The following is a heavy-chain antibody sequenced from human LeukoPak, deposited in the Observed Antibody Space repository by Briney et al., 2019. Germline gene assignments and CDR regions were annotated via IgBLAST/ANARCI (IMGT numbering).Heavy chain of an antibody. V-gene: IGHV4-59*08. Sequence: SETLSLTCTVSGGSISSYYWSWIRQRPGKGLEWIGYIYYSGSTNYNPSLKSRVTISVDTSKNQFSLKLSSVTAADTAVYYCARSPPYYYDSSGYYLDYWGQGTLVTV. CDR3: ARSPPYYYDSSGYYLDY. J-gene: IGHJ4*02. D-gene: IGHD3-22*01. CDR1: GGSISSYY. CDR2: IYYSGST.